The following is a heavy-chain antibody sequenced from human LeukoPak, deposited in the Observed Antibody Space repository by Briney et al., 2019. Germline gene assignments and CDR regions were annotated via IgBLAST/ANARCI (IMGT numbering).Heavy chain of an antibody. D-gene: IGHD2-15*01. Sequence: PGGSLRLSCAVSGFTFSSYGMSWVRQAPGKGLEWVSTINNSGGNTHYADSVKGRFTISRDNSRNTLYLQMSTLRAEDTAVYYGTKDAGDGRGASCSFFDYWGQGTLVTVSS. V-gene: IGHV3-23*01. CDR1: GFTFSSYG. CDR3: TKDAGDGRGASCSFFDY. J-gene: IGHJ4*02. CDR2: INNSGGNT.